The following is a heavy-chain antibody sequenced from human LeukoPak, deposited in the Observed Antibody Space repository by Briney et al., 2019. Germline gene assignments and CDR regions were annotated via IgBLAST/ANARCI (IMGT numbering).Heavy chain of an antibody. CDR2: ISAYNGNT. Sequence: ASVKVSCKASGYTFTSYGISWVRQAPGQGLEWMGWISAYNGNTNYAQKLQGRVTMTTDTSTSTAYMELRSLRSEDTAVYYCARYCSSTSCPVGAFDIWGQGTMVTVSS. V-gene: IGHV1-18*01. CDR1: GYTFTSYG. J-gene: IGHJ3*02. CDR3: ARYCSSTSCPVGAFDI. D-gene: IGHD2-2*01.